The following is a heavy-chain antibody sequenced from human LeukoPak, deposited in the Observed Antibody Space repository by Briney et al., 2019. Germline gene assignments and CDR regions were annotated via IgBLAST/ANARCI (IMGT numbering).Heavy chain of an antibody. J-gene: IGHJ4*02. D-gene: IGHD3-22*01. CDR1: GFTFSSYW. Sequence: GGSLRLSCAASGFTFSSYWMSWVRQAPGKGLEWVANIKQDGSEKYYVDSVKGRFTISRDNAKNSLYLQMNSLRAEDTAVYYCAKSPGSGYPHFDYWGQGTLVTVSS. V-gene: IGHV3-7*03. CDR3: AKSPGSGYPHFDY. CDR2: IKQDGSEK.